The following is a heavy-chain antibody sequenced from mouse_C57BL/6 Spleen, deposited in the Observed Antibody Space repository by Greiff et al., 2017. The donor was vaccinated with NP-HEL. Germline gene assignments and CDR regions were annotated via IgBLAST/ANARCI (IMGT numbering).Heavy chain of an antibody. CDR2: INPRSGYT. J-gene: IGHJ4*01. Sequence: VQLQQSGAELARPGASVKMSCKASGYTFTSYTMPWVKQRPGQGLAWIGYINPRSGYTKYNQKFKDKATLTADKSSSTAYMQLSSLTSEDSAVYYGAREVVATDYAMDYWGQGTSVTVSS. D-gene: IGHD1-1*01. CDR3: AREVVATDYAMDY. V-gene: IGHV1-4*01. CDR1: GYTFTSYT.